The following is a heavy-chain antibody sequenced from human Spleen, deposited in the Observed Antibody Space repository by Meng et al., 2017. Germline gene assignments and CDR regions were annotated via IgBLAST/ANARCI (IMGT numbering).Heavy chain of an antibody. D-gene: IGHD4-23*01. CDR2: ISGSGGST. Sequence: IQLVESGGGVVQPGGSLRLSCATSGFTFTDYAMHWVRQAPGRGPEWVSTISGSGGSTYYADSVKGRFTISRDNSKNTLYLQMNSLRAEDTAVYYCAKDREYGGNSPPHYWGQGTLVTVSS. CDR3: AKDREYGGNSPPHY. J-gene: IGHJ4*02. CDR1: GFTFTDYA. V-gene: IGHV3-23*04.